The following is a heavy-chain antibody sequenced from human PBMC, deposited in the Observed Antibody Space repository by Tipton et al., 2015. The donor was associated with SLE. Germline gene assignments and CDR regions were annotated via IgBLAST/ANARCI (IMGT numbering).Heavy chain of an antibody. Sequence: QSGAEVKKPGESLKISCKGSGYSFINYWIGWVRQRPGKGLEWMGIIYPDDSDTRYSPSFQGQVTISVDKSINTAYLQWSSLKASDTAIYYCARHAGDPSYYYHMDVWGKGTTVTVSS. V-gene: IGHV5-51*03. J-gene: IGHJ6*03. CDR2: IYPDDSDT. CDR1: GYSFINYW. CDR3: ARHAGDPSYYYHMDV. D-gene: IGHD7-27*01.